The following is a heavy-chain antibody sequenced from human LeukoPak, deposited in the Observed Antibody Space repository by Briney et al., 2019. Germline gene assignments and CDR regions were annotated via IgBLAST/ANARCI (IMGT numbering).Heavy chain of an antibody. J-gene: IGHJ4*02. D-gene: IGHD6-13*01. Sequence: SETLSLTCTVSGGSISSSSYYWGWIRQPPGKGLEWIGSIYYSGSTYYNPSLKSRVTISVDTSKNQFSLKLSSVTAADTAVYYCARVSGSRTTTGGYFDYWGQGTLVTVSS. CDR2: IYYSGST. CDR1: GGSISSSSYY. V-gene: IGHV4-39*07. CDR3: ARVSGSRTTTGGYFDY.